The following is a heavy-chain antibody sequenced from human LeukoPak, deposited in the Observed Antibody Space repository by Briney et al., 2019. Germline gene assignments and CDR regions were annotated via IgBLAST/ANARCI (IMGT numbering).Heavy chain of an antibody. V-gene: IGHV4-39*01. CDR1: GGSISSSGYY. J-gene: IGHJ4*02. Sequence: PSETPSLTCTVSGGSISSSGYYWGWIRLPPGKGLECLGIMSYSGSTYYNPSLKSRVTMSVDTSKNHFSLKLSSVTAADTAVYYCARQIYYDRSGYFYFNWGQGTLVTVSS. D-gene: IGHD3-22*01. CDR2: MSYSGST. CDR3: ARQIYYDRSGYFYFN.